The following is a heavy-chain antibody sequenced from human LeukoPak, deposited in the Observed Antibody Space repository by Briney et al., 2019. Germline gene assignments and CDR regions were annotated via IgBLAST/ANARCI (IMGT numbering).Heavy chain of an antibody. D-gene: IGHD3-16*01. CDR1: GFTFNAYS. CDR3: ARDSSIYDDQKWRPLDF. V-gene: IGHV3-21*01. Sequence: GGSLRLSCAASGFTFNAYSMDWVRQAPGMGLEWVSSISSRSGYMYYAESVKGRFSISRDNAQNSLYLQMDSLTAEDTAVYYRARDSSIYDDQKWRPLDFWGQGTLVTVSS. J-gene: IGHJ4*02. CDR2: ISSRSGYM.